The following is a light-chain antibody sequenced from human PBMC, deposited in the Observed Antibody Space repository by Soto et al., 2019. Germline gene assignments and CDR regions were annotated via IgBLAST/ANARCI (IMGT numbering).Light chain of an antibody. CDR3: QSYDSSLSASV. CDR1: SSNIGAGYD. J-gene: IGLJ2*01. V-gene: IGLV1-40*01. CDR2: GST. Sequence: QSVLTQPPSVSGAPGQRVIISCTGSSSNIGAGYDVHWYQLLPGTAPKLLIYGSTNRPSGVPDRFSGSKSGTSASLAITGLQAEDETDYYCQSYDSSLSASVFGGGTKVTVL.